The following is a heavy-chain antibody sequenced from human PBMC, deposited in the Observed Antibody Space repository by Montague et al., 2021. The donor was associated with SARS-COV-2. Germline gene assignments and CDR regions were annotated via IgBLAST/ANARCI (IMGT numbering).Heavy chain of an antibody. CDR2: IYWDDDK. Sequence: PALVKPTQTLTLTCTFSGFSLSTDGVGVGWIRQPPGKALEWLARIYWDDDKRYSPALQSRLTITKGTSENQVVLTMTNMDPVDTATYYCAHRYYSGSGSWASAGFDYWGQGTLVTVSS. J-gene: IGHJ4*02. D-gene: IGHD3-10*01. CDR3: AHRYYSGSGSWASAGFDY. CDR1: GFSLSTDGVG. V-gene: IGHV2-5*02.